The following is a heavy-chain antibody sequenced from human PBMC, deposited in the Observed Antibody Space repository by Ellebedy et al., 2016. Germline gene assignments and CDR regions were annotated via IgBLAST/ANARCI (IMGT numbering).Heavy chain of an antibody. CDR2: ISYDGSNK. D-gene: IGHD3-9*01. Sequence: GESLKISCAASGFTFSSYGMHWVRQAPGKGLEWVAVISYDGSNKYYADSVKGRFTISRDNSKNTLYLQMNSLRAEDTAVYYCAKVIYFDWLPNYGMDVWGQGTTVTVSS. CDR1: GFTFSSYG. CDR3: AKVIYFDWLPNYGMDV. V-gene: IGHV3-30*18. J-gene: IGHJ6*02.